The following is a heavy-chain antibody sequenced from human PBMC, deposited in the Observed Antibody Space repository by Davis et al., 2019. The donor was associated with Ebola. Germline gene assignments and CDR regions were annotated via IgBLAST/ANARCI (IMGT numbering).Heavy chain of an antibody. D-gene: IGHD6-13*01. CDR1: GYTFTGYY. CDR2: ISAYNGNT. J-gene: IGHJ6*03. CDR3: ARDETHTYSSSWYYYMDV. Sequence: ASVKVSCKASGYTFTGYYIHWVRQAPGQGLEWMGWISAYNGNTNYAQKLQGRVTMTTDTSTSTAYMELRSLRSDDTAVYYCARDETHTYSSSWYYYMDVWGKGTTVTVSS. V-gene: IGHV1-18*04.